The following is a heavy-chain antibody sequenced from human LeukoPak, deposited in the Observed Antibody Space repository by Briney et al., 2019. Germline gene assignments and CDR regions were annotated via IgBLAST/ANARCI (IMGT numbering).Heavy chain of an antibody. J-gene: IGHJ6*03. CDR3: AIAKVGGPTYYYMDV. Sequence: SVKVSCKASGVTFSTYAINWVRQAPGQGLEWMGGIIPIFGAADYAQKFQGRVTITTDESTNTAHMELSSLTSEDTAVYYCAIAKVGGPTYYYMDVWGTGTTVTVSS. D-gene: IGHD1-26*01. CDR2: IIPIFGAA. V-gene: IGHV1-69*05. CDR1: GVTFSTYA.